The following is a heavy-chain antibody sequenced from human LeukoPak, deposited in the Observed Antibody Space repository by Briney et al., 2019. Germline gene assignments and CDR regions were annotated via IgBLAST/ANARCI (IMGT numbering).Heavy chain of an antibody. CDR1: GLTIGSRY. D-gene: IGHD1-26*01. Sequence: GGSLRLSCVASGLTIGSRYMNWVRQAPGKGLEWISGISGSGASTYYADSVTGRFTISRDNSRNTLYLQMNSLRGDDTAVYYCAKDVGKWESLHFFDYWGQGTLVTVSS. CDR3: AKDVGKWESLHFFDY. CDR2: ISGSGAST. V-gene: IGHV3-23*01. J-gene: IGHJ4*02.